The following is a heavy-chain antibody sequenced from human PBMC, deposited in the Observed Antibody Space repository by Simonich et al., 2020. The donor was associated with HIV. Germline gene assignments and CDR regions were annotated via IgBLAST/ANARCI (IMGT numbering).Heavy chain of an antibody. D-gene: IGHD5-12*01. CDR3: AREGYSGYDRGWFDP. CDR1: GGSFSGYY. Sequence: QVQLQQWGAGLLKPSETLSLTCAVYGGSFSGYYWSWIRQPPGKGLEWIGEINHSENTNYNPSLKSRVTISVDTSKNQFSLKLSSVTAADTAVYYCAREGYSGYDRGWFDPWGQGNLVTVSS. J-gene: IGHJ5*02. V-gene: IGHV4-34*01. CDR2: INHSENT.